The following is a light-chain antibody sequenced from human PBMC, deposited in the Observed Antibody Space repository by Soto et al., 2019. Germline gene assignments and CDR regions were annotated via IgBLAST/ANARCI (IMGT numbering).Light chain of an antibody. V-gene: IGKV1-5*01. J-gene: IGKJ1*01. Sequence: DMQMTQSPSCLSASLRDRVTITSQASQDISNYLNWYQQKPGKAPKLLIYDASSLESGVPSRFSGSGSGTEFTLTISSLQTDDFATYYCQQYNSYSSWAFGQGTKVDTK. CDR1: QDISNY. CDR3: QQYNSYSSWA. CDR2: DAS.